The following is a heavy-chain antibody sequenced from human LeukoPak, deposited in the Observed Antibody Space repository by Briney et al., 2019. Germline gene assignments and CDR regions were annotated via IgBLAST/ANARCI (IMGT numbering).Heavy chain of an antibody. CDR1: GGSFSNYY. CDR3: ARGLPHYGDYVWYFDL. D-gene: IGHD4-17*01. CDR2: IKHSGST. J-gene: IGHJ2*01. Sequence: SETLSLTCAAYGGSFSNYYWTWIRQSPGRGLEWIGEIKHSGSTKSNPSLKSRVTISVDTSKNQFSLKVTSVTAADTAVYYCARGLPHYGDYVWYFDLWGRGTLVTVSS. V-gene: IGHV4-34*01.